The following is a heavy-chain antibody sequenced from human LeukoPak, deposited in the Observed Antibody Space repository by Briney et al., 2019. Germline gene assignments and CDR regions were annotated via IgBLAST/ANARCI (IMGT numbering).Heavy chain of an antibody. Sequence: GGSLRLSCTASGFTFGDYLMSWFRQAPGKGLEWIGFISGGTTEYAASVKGRFTISRDDSTSITYLQMNSLTTEDTAVYYCSRGSGWLSVYWGQGTLVTVSS. D-gene: IGHD6-19*01. CDR3: SRGSGWLSVY. V-gene: IGHV3-49*03. J-gene: IGHJ4*02. CDR2: ISGGTT. CDR1: GFTFGDYL.